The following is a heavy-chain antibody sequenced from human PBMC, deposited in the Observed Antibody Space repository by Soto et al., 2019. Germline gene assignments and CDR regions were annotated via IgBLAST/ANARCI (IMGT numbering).Heavy chain of an antibody. D-gene: IGHD3-22*01. CDR1: ELTFSNYA. CDR2: ISYGGGTT. Sequence: PAGSHRHSCAAAELTFSNYALSWVRQAPGKVLEWVSAISYGGGTTYYADSVKGRFTISRDKSKNTLYLQMNSLRAEDTVVYYCAKNPGYYYDSTGYHFDCWGQGT. V-gene: IGHV3-23*01. CDR3: AKNPGYYYDSTGYHFDC. J-gene: IGHJ4*02.